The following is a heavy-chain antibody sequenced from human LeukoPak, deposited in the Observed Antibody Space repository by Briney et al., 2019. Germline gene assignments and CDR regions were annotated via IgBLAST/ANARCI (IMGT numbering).Heavy chain of an antibody. CDR1: GFSFTTHA. D-gene: IGHD1-14*01. CDR3: AKNGEPHYYMDV. Sequence: GGSLRLSCVASGFSFTTHAMGWVRQAPGKGLEWALGISGSGSNTYYADSAKGRFTSSRDYSKRTVYLQMNSLRAEDTAVYYCAKNGEPHYYMDVLGKGTTVTVSS. J-gene: IGHJ6*03. V-gene: IGHV3-23*01. CDR2: ISGSGSNT.